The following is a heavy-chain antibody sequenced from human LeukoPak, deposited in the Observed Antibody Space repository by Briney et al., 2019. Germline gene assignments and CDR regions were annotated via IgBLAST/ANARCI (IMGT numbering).Heavy chain of an antibody. CDR1: GYSISSGYY. V-gene: IGHV4-38-2*02. D-gene: IGHD5-24*01. CDR2: IYHSGST. CDR3: ARHPSGRMWLQQGGWFDP. Sequence: SETLSLTCTVSGYSISSGYYWGWIRQPPGKGLEWIGSIYHSGSTYYNPSLKSRVTISVDTSKNQFSLKLTSVTAADTAVYYCARHPSGRMWLQQGGWFDPWGQGTLVTVSS. J-gene: IGHJ5*02.